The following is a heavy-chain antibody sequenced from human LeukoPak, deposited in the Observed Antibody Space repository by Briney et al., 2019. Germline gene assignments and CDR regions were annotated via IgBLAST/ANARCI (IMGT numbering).Heavy chain of an antibody. Sequence: GGSLRLSCAASGFTFSSYGMYWVRQAPGKGLEWVAVISYDGSNKYYADSVKGRFTIARDNSKNTLYLQMNSLRSEDTAVYYCATTNGVWFGELSLAPYFDYWGQGTLVTVSS. D-gene: IGHD3-10*01. CDR3: ATTNGVWFGELSLAPYFDY. CDR1: GFTFSSYG. CDR2: ISYDGSNK. J-gene: IGHJ4*02. V-gene: IGHV3-30*03.